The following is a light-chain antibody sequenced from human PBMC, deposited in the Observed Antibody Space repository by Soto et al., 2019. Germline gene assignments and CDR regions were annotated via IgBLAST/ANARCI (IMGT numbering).Light chain of an antibody. CDR3: QQYEDLPLT. CDR1: QDISKF. Sequence: DIQMTQSPSSLSASVGDRVTITCQARQDISKFLNWYQLKPGKAPRLLIFDASSVETGVLSRFSGSGSGTHFTFTIDSLQAEDLATYYCQQYEDLPLTFGGGTTVEI. J-gene: IGKJ4*01. V-gene: IGKV1-33*01. CDR2: DAS.